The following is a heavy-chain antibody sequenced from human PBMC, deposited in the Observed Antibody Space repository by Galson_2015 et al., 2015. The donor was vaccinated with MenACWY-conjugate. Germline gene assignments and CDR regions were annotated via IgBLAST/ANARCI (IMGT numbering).Heavy chain of an antibody. J-gene: IGHJ5*02. CDR1: GDTFSRYA. Sequence: SVKVSCKASGDTFSRYAIHWVRQAPLQFLDCLVCIIAFTCNTQYSQKFHSIFTITRDTTASTVYMELSILRSEDTAVYYCARNYFESNGYYDHWGQGTLVTVSP. D-gene: IGHD3-22*01. CDR3: ARNYFESNGYYDH. CDR2: IIAFTCNT. V-gene: IGHV1-3*01.